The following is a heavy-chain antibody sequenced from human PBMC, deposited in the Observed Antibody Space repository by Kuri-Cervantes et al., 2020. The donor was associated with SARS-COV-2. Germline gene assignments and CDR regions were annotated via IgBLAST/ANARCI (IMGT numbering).Heavy chain of an antibody. Sequence: GESLKISCAASGFTFSSYAMSWVRQAPGKGLEWVSAISGSGGSTYYADSVKDRFTISRDNSKNTLYLQMNSLRAEDTAVYYCAKDLKNYYYYMDVWGKGTTVTVSS. CDR1: GFTFSSYA. CDR3: AKDLKNYYYYMDV. CDR2: ISGSGGST. J-gene: IGHJ6*03. V-gene: IGHV3-23*01.